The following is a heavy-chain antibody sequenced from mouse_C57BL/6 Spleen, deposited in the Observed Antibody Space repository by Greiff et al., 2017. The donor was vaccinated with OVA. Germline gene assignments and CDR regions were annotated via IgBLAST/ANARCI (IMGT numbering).Heavy chain of an antibody. V-gene: IGHV1-59*01. CDR1: GYTFTSYW. Sequence: VQLQQPGAELVRPGTSVKLSCKASGYTFTSYWMHWVKQRPGQGLEWIGVIDPSDSYTNYNQKFKGKATLTVDTSSSTAYMQLSSLTSEDSAVYYCARGGLRSTWAAMDYWGQGTSVTVSS. J-gene: IGHJ4*01. D-gene: IGHD1-1*01. CDR3: ARGGLRSTWAAMDY. CDR2: IDPSDSYT.